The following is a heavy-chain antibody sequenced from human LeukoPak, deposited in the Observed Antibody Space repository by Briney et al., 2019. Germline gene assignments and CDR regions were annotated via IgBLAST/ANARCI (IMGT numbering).Heavy chain of an antibody. J-gene: IGHJ4*02. V-gene: IGHV3-9*01. CDR3: VRDTSSYFDF. CDR2: ISWNSGDI. Sequence: GGSLRLSCAASGFTFDDYAMHWVRQAPGKGLEWVSGISWNSGDIGYADSVKGRFTISRDNAKNSLYLQMNSLSAEDTALYYCVRDTSSYFDFWGQGTLVTVSS. CDR1: GFTFDDYA.